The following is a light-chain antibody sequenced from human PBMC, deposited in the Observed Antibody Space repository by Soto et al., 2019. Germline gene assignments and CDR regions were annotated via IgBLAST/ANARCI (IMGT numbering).Light chain of an antibody. Sequence: EIVLTQFPGTLSFSPGQRATLSCRASQSVSNSYFAWYQQKPGQAPRLLIYAASNRATGIPDRLSGSGSGTDFTLTISRLEPEDFAVYYCQQYGSSLITFGQGTRLEI. CDR3: QQYGSSLIT. CDR1: QSVSNSY. V-gene: IGKV3-20*01. J-gene: IGKJ5*01. CDR2: AAS.